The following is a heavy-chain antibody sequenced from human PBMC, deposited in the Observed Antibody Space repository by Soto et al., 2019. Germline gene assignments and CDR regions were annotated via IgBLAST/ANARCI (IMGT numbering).Heavy chain of an antibody. CDR1: DGSINNYY. Sequence: PSETMSLTCTVADGSINNYYWSWIRQPTGKGLEWIGYIYYSGSTNYNPSLKSRVTISVDTSKNQFSLKLSSVTAADTAVYYCARLVWSYGTWFDPWGQGTLVTVSS. CDR3: ARLVWSYGTWFDP. V-gene: IGHV4-59*08. J-gene: IGHJ5*02. D-gene: IGHD5-18*01. CDR2: IYYSGST.